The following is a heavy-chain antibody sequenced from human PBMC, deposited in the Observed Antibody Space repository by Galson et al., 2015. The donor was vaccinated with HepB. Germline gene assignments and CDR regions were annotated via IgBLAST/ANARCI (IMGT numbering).Heavy chain of an antibody. J-gene: IGHJ3*02. V-gene: IGHV3-23*01. Sequence: SLRLSCAASGFTFSSYPMSWVRQAPGKGLEWVSAICGGGGCTHHADSVEGRFTISRDNSKNTLYLQMNSLRAEDTAVYYCAKCTRGVLFVDAFDIWGQGTMVTVSS. CDR2: ICGGGGCT. D-gene: IGHD3-10*01. CDR3: AKCTRGVLFVDAFDI. CDR1: GFTFSSYP.